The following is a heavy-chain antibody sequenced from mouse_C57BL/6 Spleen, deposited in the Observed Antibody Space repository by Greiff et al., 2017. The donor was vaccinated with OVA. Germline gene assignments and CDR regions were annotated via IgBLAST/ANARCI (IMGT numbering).Heavy chain of an antibody. Sequence: EVQRVESGPELVKPGASVKIPCKASGYTFTDYNMDWVKQSPGKSLEWIGDINPNNGGTIYNQKFKGKATLTVDKSSSTAYMELRSLTSEDTAVYYCARSLYDGYRAWFAYWGQWTLVTVSA. CDR3: ARSLYDGYRAWFAY. CDR2: INPNNGGT. CDR1: GYTFTDYN. D-gene: IGHD2-3*01. V-gene: IGHV1-18*01. J-gene: IGHJ3*01.